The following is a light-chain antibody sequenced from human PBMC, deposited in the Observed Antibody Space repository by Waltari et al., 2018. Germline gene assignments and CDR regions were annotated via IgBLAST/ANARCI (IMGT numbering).Light chain of an antibody. Sequence: QSALTQPPSASGSPGQSVTISCTGTSSDVGSYNYVSWYQQHPGEAPKLMIYEVTKRPSGVPDRCSGSKSGNTASLTVSGLQAEDEADYYCISYAGSNYYVFGTGTKVTVL. CDR2: EVT. J-gene: IGLJ1*01. CDR1: SSDVGSYNY. CDR3: ISYAGSNYYV. V-gene: IGLV2-8*01.